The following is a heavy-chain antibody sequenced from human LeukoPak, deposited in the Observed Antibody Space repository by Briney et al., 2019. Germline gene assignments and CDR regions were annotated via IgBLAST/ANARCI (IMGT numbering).Heavy chain of an antibody. CDR1: GGTFNSHA. CDR2: IIPVIGVG. Sequence: SVKVSCKASGGTFNSHAISWVRQAPGQGFEWMGRIIPVIGVGNYAQKFQGRVTITADETTSTAYMELSGLTSNDTAVYYCARGHDSSAYRAAYWGQGTLVTVSS. J-gene: IGHJ4*02. V-gene: IGHV1-69*04. CDR3: ARGHDSSAYRAAY. D-gene: IGHD3-22*01.